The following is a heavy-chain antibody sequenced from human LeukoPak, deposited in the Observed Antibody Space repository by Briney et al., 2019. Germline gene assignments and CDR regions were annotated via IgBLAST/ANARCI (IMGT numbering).Heavy chain of an antibody. CDR2: IDPSNSYT. J-gene: IGHJ4*02. V-gene: IGHV5-10-1*01. CDR3: ATQSSAAGRGD. CDR1: GYMFNSYW. D-gene: IGHD6-25*01. Sequence: GESLKISCKVSGYMFNSYWINWVRQMPGKGLEWMGRIDPSNSYTNYGPSFQGHVTISADKSSSTAYLQWSSLKASDTGIYYCATQSSAAGRGDWGQETLVTVSS.